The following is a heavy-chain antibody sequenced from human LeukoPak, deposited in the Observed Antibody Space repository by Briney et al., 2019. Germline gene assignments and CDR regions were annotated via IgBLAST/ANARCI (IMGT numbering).Heavy chain of an antibody. CDR3: AKDRIAVAGVFDY. CDR1: GFSFSSYA. D-gene: IGHD6-19*01. CDR2: ISGSGGST. Sequence: GGSLRLSCAASGFSFSSYAMHWVRQAPGKGLEWVSAISGSGGSTYYADSVKGRFTISRDNSKNTLYLQMNSLRAEDTAVYYCAKDRIAVAGVFDYWGKGTTVTISS. J-gene: IGHJ4*03. V-gene: IGHV3-23*01.